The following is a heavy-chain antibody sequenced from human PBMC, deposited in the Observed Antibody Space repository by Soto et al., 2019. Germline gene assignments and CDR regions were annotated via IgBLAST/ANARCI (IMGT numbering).Heavy chain of an antibody. V-gene: IGHV3-23*01. J-gene: IGHJ3*02. CDR3: AKVGMGGTYDAFDM. D-gene: IGHD1-26*01. Sequence: GGSLRLSCAASGFTFNIYAVTWVRQAPGKGLDWVSLISATGGSTYYVDSVKGRFTISRDNSNSALYLQMDSLRVEVTAVYYCAKVGMGGTYDAFDMWGQGTMVTVSS. CDR1: GFTFNIYA. CDR2: ISATGGST.